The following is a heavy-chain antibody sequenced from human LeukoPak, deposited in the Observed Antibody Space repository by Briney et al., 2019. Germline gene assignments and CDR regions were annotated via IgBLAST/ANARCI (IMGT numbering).Heavy chain of an antibody. D-gene: IGHD6-19*01. Sequence: GASVKVSCKASGCTFIAYYIHWMRRAPGQGLEWMGWINPNSGATNYAQKFQGRITMTRDTSINTAYMELYSLNSDDTAVYFCARGVLRGSGSFDYWGQGSLFTVSS. V-gene: IGHV1-2*02. CDR3: ARGVLRGSGSFDY. J-gene: IGHJ4*03. CDR2: INPNSGAT. CDR1: GCTFIAYY.